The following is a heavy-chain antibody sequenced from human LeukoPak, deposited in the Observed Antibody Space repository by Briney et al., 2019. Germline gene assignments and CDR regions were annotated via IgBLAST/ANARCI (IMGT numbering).Heavy chain of an antibody. Sequence: SETLSLTCAVYGGSFSGYYWSWIRQPPGKGLEWIGSIYYSGSTYYNPSLKSRVTISVDTSKNQFSLKLSSVTAADTVVYYCARQGTAYYYYYYMDVWGKGTTVTIPS. D-gene: IGHD3-10*01. CDR1: GGSFSGYY. CDR2: IYYSGST. J-gene: IGHJ6*03. CDR3: ARQGTAYYYYYYMDV. V-gene: IGHV4-34*01.